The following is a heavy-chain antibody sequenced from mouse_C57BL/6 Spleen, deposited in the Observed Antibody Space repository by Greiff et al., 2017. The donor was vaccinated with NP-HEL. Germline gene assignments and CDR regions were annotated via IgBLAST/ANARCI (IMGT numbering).Heavy chain of an antibody. Sequence: EVKLMESGGGLVKPGGSLKLSCAASGFTFSSYAMSWVRQTPEKRLEWVATISDGGSYTYYPDNVKGRFTISRDNAKNNLYLQMSHLKSEDTAMYYCARDLGTIRALYYAMDYWGQGTSVTVSS. CDR2: ISDGGSYT. CDR1: GFTFSSYA. D-gene: IGHD2-13*01. V-gene: IGHV5-4*01. J-gene: IGHJ4*01. CDR3: ARDLGTIRALYYAMDY.